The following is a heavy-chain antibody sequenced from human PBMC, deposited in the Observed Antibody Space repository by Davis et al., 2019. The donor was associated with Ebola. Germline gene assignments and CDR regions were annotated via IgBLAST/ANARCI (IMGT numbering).Heavy chain of an antibody. Sequence: MPSESLSLSCAASGVTFTGYYLSWIRQPPGKGLEWIGEINLSGSTNYHPSLKSRVTISVDTSRNQFSLKVSSVTAADTAVFYCSEGKAYCTSTSCYTNWFDPWGQGTLVTVSS. J-gene: IGHJ5*02. V-gene: IGHV4-34*08. D-gene: IGHD2-2*01. CDR2: INLSGST. CDR3: SEGKAYCTSTSCYTNWFDP. CDR1: GVTFTGYY.